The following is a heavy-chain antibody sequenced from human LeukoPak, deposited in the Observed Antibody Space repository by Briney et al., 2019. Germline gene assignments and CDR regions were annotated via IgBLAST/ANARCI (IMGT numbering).Heavy chain of an antibody. CDR2: ISGSGGST. V-gene: IGHV3-23*01. J-gene: IGHJ4*02. CDR1: GFTFSSYA. D-gene: IGHD2-21*02. CDR3: AKECPPTYCGGDCYSRYFDY. Sequence: GGSLRLSCAASGFTFSSYAMSWVRQAPGKGLEWVSAISGSGGSTYYADSVKGRFTISRDNSKNTLYLQMNSLRAEDMAVYYCAKECPPTYCGGDCYSRYFDYWGQGTLVTVSS.